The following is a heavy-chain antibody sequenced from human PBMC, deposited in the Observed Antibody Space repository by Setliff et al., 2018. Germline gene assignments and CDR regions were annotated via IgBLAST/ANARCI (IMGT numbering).Heavy chain of an antibody. Sequence: PSETLSLTCTVSGGSISSGGYYWSWIRQHPGKGLEWIGYIYYSGSTYYNPSLKSRVTISVDTSKNQFSLKLSSVTAADTAVYYCARFLDPRDGYQNSPGFDFWGQGALVTVSS. CDR1: GGSISSGGYY. CDR2: IYYSGST. J-gene: IGHJ4*02. V-gene: IGHV4-31*03. D-gene: IGHD2-21*01. CDR3: ARFLDPRDGYQNSPGFDF.